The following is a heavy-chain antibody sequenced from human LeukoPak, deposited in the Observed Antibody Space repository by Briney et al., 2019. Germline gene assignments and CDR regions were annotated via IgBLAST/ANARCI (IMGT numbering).Heavy chain of an antibody. Sequence: GGSLRLSCAASGFMFTDSWMAWVRQAPGKGLEWLANINEDGSDKNYVVALKGRFAISRDNAEKSLYLQMNSLRAEDTAIYYCARDAAYGYDRFDYWGQGTQVTVSS. D-gene: IGHD4-17*01. CDR3: ARDAAYGYDRFDY. J-gene: IGHJ4*02. V-gene: IGHV3-7*01. CDR2: INEDGSDK. CDR1: GFMFTDSW.